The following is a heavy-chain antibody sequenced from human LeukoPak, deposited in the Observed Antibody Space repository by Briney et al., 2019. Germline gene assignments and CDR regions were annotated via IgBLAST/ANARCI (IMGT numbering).Heavy chain of an antibody. CDR3: ATAPSKELDFWSGYYNYMDV. CDR2: VYHSGIT. CDR1: GGSISSNNW. J-gene: IGHJ6*03. D-gene: IGHD3-3*01. V-gene: IGHV4-4*02. Sequence: PSETLSLTCAVSGGSISSNNWWSWVRQPPGKGIEWIGEVYHSGITTYEPSLKSRVTMSVDKSKNEFSLKVNSVTAADTAVYYCATAPSKELDFWSGYYNYMDVWGKGTTVTVSS.